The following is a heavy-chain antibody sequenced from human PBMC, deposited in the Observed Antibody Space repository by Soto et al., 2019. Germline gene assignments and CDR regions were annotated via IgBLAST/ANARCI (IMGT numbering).Heavy chain of an antibody. CDR2: INAAIGNT. CDR1: GYTFTNYA. CDR3: ARRNVYGSGSYSFDY. V-gene: IGHV1-3*01. J-gene: IGHJ4*02. D-gene: IGHD3-10*01. Sequence: QVQLVQSGAEVKKPGASVKVSCKASGYTFTNYAMHWVRQAPGHRLEWMGWINAAIGNTKYSQKFQGSVTITRDTSANTAYMELSSLRSEDTAVYYCARRNVYGSGSYSFDYRGQGTLVSVSS.